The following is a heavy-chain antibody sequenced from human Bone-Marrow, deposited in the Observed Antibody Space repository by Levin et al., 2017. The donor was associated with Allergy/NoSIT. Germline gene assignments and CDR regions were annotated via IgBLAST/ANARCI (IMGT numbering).Heavy chain of an antibody. V-gene: IGHV3-15*01. CDR2: IKSKTEGGTA. CDR3: TTDHAFYGDDF. D-gene: IGHD4-17*01. CDR1: GFTFSKAW. Sequence: SCAASGFTFSKAWMSWVRQAPGKGPEWVGRIKSKTEGGTADYAAPVKDRFTISRDDSKYTLYLQMNSLKTEDTAIYYCTTDHAFYGDDFWGQGTLVAVSS. J-gene: IGHJ4*02.